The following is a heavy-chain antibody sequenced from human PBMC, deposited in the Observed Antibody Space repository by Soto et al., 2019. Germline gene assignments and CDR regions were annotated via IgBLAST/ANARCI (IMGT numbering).Heavy chain of an antibody. CDR3: ARQERFLEWFEASCCWFDP. J-gene: IGHJ5*02. CDR1: GGSISSSSYY. V-gene: IGHV4-39*01. Sequence: PSETLSLTCTVSGGSISSSSYYWGWIRQPPGKGLEWIGSIYYSGSTYYNPSLKSRVTISVDTSKNQFSLKLSSVTAADTAVYYCARQERFLEWFEASCCWFDPWGQGTLVTVSS. D-gene: IGHD3-3*01. CDR2: IYYSGST.